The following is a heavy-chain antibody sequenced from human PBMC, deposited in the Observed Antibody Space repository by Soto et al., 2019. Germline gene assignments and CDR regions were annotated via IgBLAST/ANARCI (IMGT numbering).Heavy chain of an antibody. CDR1: GFTFSDYY. J-gene: IGHJ4*02. V-gene: IGHV3-11*01. Sequence: GGSLRLSCAASGFTFSDYYMSWIRQAPGKGLERVSYISSSGSTIYYADSVKGRFTISRDNAKNSLYLQMNSLRAEDTAVYYCARSIAAAGTDFDYWGQGTLVTVSS. D-gene: IGHD6-13*01. CDR3: ARSIAAAGTDFDY. CDR2: ISSSGSTI.